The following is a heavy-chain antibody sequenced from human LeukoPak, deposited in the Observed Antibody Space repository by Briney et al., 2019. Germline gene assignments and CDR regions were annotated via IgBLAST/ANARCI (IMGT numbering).Heavy chain of an antibody. Sequence: SETLSLTCTVSGGSITTHYWSWIRQPAGREVEWIGRVYNTGSTKYYPSLESRVTMSVDTSSNRFSLRLRSVTAADTAVYYCARDLLGDYGTFDIWGQGTMVTVSS. J-gene: IGHJ3*02. D-gene: IGHD4-17*01. V-gene: IGHV4-4*07. CDR1: GGSITTHY. CDR3: ARDLLGDYGTFDI. CDR2: VYNTGST.